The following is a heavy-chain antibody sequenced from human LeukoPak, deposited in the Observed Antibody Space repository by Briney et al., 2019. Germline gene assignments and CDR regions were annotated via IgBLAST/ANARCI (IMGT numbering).Heavy chain of an antibody. CDR1: GYTSTSYY. V-gene: IGHV1-46*01. Sequence: ASVKVSCKASGYTSTSYYMHWVRQAPGQGLEWMGIINPSGGSTSYAQKFQGRVTMTRDTSTSTVYMELSSLRSEDTAVYYCARDSGNSLAEGYFDYWGQGTLVTVSS. J-gene: IGHJ4*02. CDR2: INPSGGST. CDR3: ARDSGNSLAEGYFDY.